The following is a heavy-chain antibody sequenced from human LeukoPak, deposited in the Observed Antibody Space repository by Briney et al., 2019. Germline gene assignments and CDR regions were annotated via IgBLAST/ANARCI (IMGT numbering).Heavy chain of an antibody. CDR1: GGSISGGGYY. D-gene: IGHD3-10*01. J-gene: IGHJ4*02. CDR2: IFDNGST. V-gene: IGHV4-31*03. CDR3: ARESYGSGSYYY. Sequence: PSETLSLTCTVSGGSISGGGYYWSWIRPHPGKGLEWIGYIFDNGSTDYNPSLKSRVTISVDTSKNQLSLKLSSLTAADTAVYYCARESYGSGSYYYWGQGTLVTVSS.